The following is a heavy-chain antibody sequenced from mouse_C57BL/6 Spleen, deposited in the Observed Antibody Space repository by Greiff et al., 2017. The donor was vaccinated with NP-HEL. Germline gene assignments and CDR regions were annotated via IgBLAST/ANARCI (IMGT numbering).Heavy chain of an antibody. CDR2: IDPSDSYT. CDR3: ARSELGITSWFAY. CDR1: GYTFTSYW. V-gene: IGHV1-69*01. J-gene: IGHJ3*01. D-gene: IGHD4-1*01. Sequence: QVQLQQPGAELVMPGASVKLSCKASGYTFTSYWMHWVKQRPGQGLEWIGEIDPSDSYTNYNQKFKGKSTLTVDNSSSTAYMQLSSLTSEDSAVYYCARSELGITSWFAYWGQGTLVTVSA.